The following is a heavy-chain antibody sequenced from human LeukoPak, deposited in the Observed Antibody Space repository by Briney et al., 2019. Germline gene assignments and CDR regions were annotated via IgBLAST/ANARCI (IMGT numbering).Heavy chain of an antibody. D-gene: IGHD3-22*01. Sequence: GESLKISCKGSGYSFTSYWIGWVRQMPGKGLEWMGIIYPGDSDTRYSPSFQGQVTISADKSISTAYLQWSSLKASDTAMYYCARPPTPKTYFYDSSGYFYFDYWGQGTLVTVSS. V-gene: IGHV5-51*01. CDR3: ARPPTPKTYFYDSSGYFYFDY. J-gene: IGHJ4*02. CDR1: GYSFTSYW. CDR2: IYPGDSDT.